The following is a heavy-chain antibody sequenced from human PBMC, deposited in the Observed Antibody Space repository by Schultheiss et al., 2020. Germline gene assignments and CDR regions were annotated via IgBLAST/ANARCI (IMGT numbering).Heavy chain of an antibody. Sequence: GGSLTLSCAASGFTFSDYYMSWIRQAPGKGLEWVSYISSSSSYTNYADSVKGRFTISRDNAKNSLYLQMNSLRAEDTAVYYCATNSSGFYYWGQGTLVTVSS. V-gene: IGHV3-11*06. CDR2: ISSSSSYT. D-gene: IGHD6-19*01. CDR1: GFTFSDYY. J-gene: IGHJ4*02. CDR3: ATNSSGFYY.